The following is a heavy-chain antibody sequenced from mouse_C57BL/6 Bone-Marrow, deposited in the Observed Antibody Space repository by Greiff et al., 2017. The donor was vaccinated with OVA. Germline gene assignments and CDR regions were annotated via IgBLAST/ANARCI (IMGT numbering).Heavy chain of an antibody. CDR2: IWTGGGT. CDR1: GFSLTSYA. V-gene: IGHV2-9-1*01. Sequence: VQLVESGPGLVAPSQSLSITCTVSGFSLTSYAISWVRQPPGKGLEWLGVIWTGGGTNYNSALKSRLSISKDNSKSQVFLKMNSLQTDDTARYYCARIYYYGSPYYFDYWGQGTTLTVSS. J-gene: IGHJ2*01. D-gene: IGHD1-1*01. CDR3: ARIYYYGSPYYFDY.